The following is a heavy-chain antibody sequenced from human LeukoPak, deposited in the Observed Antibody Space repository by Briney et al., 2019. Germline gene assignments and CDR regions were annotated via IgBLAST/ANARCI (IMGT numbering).Heavy chain of an antibody. CDR2: IGGSGGST. J-gene: IGHJ5*02. Sequence: GGSLRLSCAASGFTFSSYAMSWVRQAPGKGLEWVSAIGGSGGSTYYAASVKGRFTISRDNSKNTLYLQMDSLRVEDTAVYYCATPPGGGFDPWGQGTLVTVSS. D-gene: IGHD3-10*01. V-gene: IGHV3-23*01. CDR1: GFTFSSYA. CDR3: ATPPGGGFDP.